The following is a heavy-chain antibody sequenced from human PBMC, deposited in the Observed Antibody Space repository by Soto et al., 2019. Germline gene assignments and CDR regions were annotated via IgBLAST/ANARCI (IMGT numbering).Heavy chain of an antibody. CDR1: GYTFTGYY. D-gene: IGHD2-15*01. CDR2: INPNSGGT. CDR3: ARGGGYCSGGSCYSHYYYGMDV. J-gene: IGHJ6*02. V-gene: IGHV1-2*02. Sequence: ASVKVSCKASGYTFTGYYMHWVRQAPGQGLEWMGWINPNSGGTNYAQKFQGRVTMTRDTSISTAYMELSRLRSDDTAVYYCARGGGYCSGGSCYSHYYYGMDVWGQGTTVTVSS.